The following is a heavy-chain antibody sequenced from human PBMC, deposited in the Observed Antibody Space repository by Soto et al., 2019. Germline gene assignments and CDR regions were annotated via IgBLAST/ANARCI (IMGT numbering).Heavy chain of an antibody. Sequence: GASVKVSCKASGGTFSSYAISWVRQAPGQGLEWMGGIIPIFGTANYAQKFQGRVTITADKSTSTAYMELSSLRSEDTAVYYCASGITMVRGVPYYFDYWGQGTLVTVSS. D-gene: IGHD3-10*01. CDR2: IIPIFGTA. CDR1: GGTFSSYA. CDR3: ASGITMVRGVPYYFDY. J-gene: IGHJ4*02. V-gene: IGHV1-69*06.